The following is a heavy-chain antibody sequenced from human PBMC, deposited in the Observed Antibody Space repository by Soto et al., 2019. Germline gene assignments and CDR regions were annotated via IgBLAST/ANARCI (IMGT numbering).Heavy chain of an antibody. CDR2: IYHSGST. CDR1: GGSISSGGYS. CDR3: ARGRATNDYGDQNWCDP. V-gene: IGHV4-30-2*01. J-gene: IGHJ5*02. D-gene: IGHD4-17*01. Sequence: QLQLQESGSGLVKPSQTLSLTCAVSGGSISSGGYSWSWIRQPPGKGLEWIGYIYHSGSTYYNPXLKSRVTISVXXSXNXXSLKLSSVTAADTAVYYCARGRATNDYGDQNWCDPWGQGTLVTVSS.